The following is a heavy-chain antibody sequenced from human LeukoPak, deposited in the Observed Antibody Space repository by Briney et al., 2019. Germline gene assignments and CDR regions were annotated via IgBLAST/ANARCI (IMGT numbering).Heavy chain of an antibody. Sequence: PSETLSLTCAVYGGSFSGYYWSWIRQPPGKGLEWIGEINHSGSTNYNPSLKSRVTISVDESKNQFSLKLSSVTAADTAVYYCARDGGYSGYETWGQGTLVTVSS. V-gene: IGHV4-34*01. CDR2: INHSGST. CDR3: ARDGGYSGYET. D-gene: IGHD5-12*01. CDR1: GGSFSGYY. J-gene: IGHJ5*02.